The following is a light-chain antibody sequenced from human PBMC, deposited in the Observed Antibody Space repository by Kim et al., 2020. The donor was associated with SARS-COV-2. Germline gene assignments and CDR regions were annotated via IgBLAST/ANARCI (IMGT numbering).Light chain of an antibody. CDR3: SSYSSSGTYV. CDR2: DVT. J-gene: IGLJ1*01. Sequence: GQSYTLSCTGTSSDVGGYNYVAWYQQHPGKAPKAMIYDVTNRPSGVSDRFSGSKSGNTASLTISGLQTGDEADYYCSSYSSSGTYVFGTGTKVTVL. CDR1: SSDVGGYNY. V-gene: IGLV2-14*03.